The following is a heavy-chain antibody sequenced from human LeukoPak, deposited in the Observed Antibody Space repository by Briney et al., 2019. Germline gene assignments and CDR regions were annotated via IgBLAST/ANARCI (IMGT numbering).Heavy chain of an antibody. V-gene: IGHV3-21*01. CDR1: GFICSYYS. CDR2: INSNRNYM. D-gene: IGHD3-3*01. J-gene: IGHJ3*02. CDR3: GRSEFEAFDM. Sequence: GGSLSFSCAASGFICSYYSMKWVRQAPGKGLVWVLTINSNRNYMAYADSGKGRFTIYRYNAKTSLYLKMTSLRAEATAVCACGRSEFEAFDMWGQGTMVNVSS.